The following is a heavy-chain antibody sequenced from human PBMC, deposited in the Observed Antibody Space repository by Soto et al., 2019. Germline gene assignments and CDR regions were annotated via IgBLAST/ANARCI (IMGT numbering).Heavy chain of an antibody. D-gene: IGHD3-22*01. CDR1: GYIFTSYG. CDR3: ARVVYYYDSSGYCDY. V-gene: IGHV1-18*01. CDR2: ISAYNGNT. Sequence: QVQLVQSGAEVKKPGASVKVSCKASGYIFTSYGISWVRQAPGQGLEWMGWISAYNGNTNYAQKLQGRVTMTTDTSTSPAYMELRSLRSDDTAVYYCARVVYYYDSSGYCDYWGQGTLVTVSS. J-gene: IGHJ4*02.